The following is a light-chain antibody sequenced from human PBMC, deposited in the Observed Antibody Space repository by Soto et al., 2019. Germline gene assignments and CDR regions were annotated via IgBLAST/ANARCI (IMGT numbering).Light chain of an antibody. CDR3: QKNNTAPLT. J-gene: IGKJ4*01. V-gene: IGKV1-27*01. CDR2: GIS. Sequence: DSHMTQSPYSLSASVGDRVTITCRASQSFSTYLAWYQQKPGKVPKLLISGISTLQSGVPSRFSGSGYGTEFALTISNLQPEDVATYYCQKNNTAPLTFGGGTKVDIK. CDR1: QSFSTY.